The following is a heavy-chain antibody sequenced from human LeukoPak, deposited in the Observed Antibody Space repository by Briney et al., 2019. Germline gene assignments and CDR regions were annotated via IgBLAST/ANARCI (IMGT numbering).Heavy chain of an antibody. CDR2: IKEEGRTT. CDR3: ARDSPAGTSWRSEPTFDY. Sequence: GGSLRLSCAASRFRFRRFWLSWVRQAPGKGLEWVADIKEEGRTTYYVDSVKGRFTISRDNAKNTLYLQMNSLRAEDTAVYYCARDSPAGTSWRSEPTFDYWGQGTLVTVSS. V-gene: IGHV3-7*04. CDR1: RFRFRRFW. D-gene: IGHD2-2*01. J-gene: IGHJ4*02.